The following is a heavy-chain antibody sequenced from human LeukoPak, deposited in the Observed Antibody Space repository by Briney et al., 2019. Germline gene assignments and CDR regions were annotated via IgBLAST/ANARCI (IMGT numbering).Heavy chain of an antibody. V-gene: IGHV4-39*07. CDR3: ARGPYGSGSYYRGKAYYFDY. CDR2: IYYSGST. CDR1: GGSISSSSYY. J-gene: IGHJ4*02. Sequence: SETLSLTCTVSGGSISSSSYYWGWIRQPPGKGLEWIGSIYYSGSTYYNPSLKSRVTISVDTSKNQFSLKLSSVTAADTAVYYCARGPYGSGSYYRGKAYYFDYWGQGTLVTVSS. D-gene: IGHD3-10*01.